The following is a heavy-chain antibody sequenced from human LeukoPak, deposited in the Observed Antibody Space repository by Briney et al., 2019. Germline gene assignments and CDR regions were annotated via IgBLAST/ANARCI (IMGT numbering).Heavy chain of an antibody. D-gene: IGHD3-22*01. J-gene: IGHJ3*02. Sequence: SETLSLTCAVYGGSFSGYYWSWIRQPPGKGLEWIGEINHSGSTNYNPSLKSRVTMSVDTSKNQFSLKLSSVTAADTAVYYCASESSGYYPNDAFDIWGQGTMVTVSS. V-gene: IGHV4-34*01. CDR2: INHSGST. CDR3: ASESSGYYPNDAFDI. CDR1: GGSFSGYY.